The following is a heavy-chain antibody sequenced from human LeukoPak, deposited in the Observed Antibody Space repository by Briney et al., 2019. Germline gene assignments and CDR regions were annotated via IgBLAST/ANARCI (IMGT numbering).Heavy chain of an antibody. D-gene: IGHD1-26*01. J-gene: IGHJ6*03. Sequence: PSETLSLTCTVSGGSISSSSDYWGWIRQPPGKGLEWIGSIYYSGSTYYNPSLKSRVTISVDTSKNQFSLKLSSVTAADTAVYYCARQIVGATKTFYYYYYYMDVWGKGTTVTVSS. CDR2: IYYSGST. CDR1: GGSISSSSDY. V-gene: IGHV4-39*01. CDR3: ARQIVGATKTFYYYYYYMDV.